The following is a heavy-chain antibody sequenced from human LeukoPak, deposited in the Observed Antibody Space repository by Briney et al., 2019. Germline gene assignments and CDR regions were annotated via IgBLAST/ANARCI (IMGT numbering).Heavy chain of an antibody. V-gene: IGHV1-18*01. J-gene: IGHJ5*02. Sequence: ASVKVSCKASGYTFTSYGISWVRQAPGQGLEWMGWISAYNGNTNYAQKLQGRVTMTTDTSTSTAYMELRSLRSDDTAVYYCARDVGGTMVRGVAHWFDPWGQGTLVTVSS. CDR3: ARDVGGTMVRGVAHWFDP. CDR1: GYTFTSYG. CDR2: ISAYNGNT. D-gene: IGHD3-10*01.